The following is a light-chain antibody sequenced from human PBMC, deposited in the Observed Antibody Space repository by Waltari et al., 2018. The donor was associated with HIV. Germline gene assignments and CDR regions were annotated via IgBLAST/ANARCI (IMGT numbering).Light chain of an antibody. V-gene: IGLV1-47*01. CDR2: RNS. Sequence: QSVLTQPPTASGTPGQRVTISCSGSSSNIGSNSVHWYQQLPGTAPKLLVYRNSPRPSGVPARFSGSKSGTDASLAIGGLRSEEEADYYCAAWDDSLSVGVFGGGTKLTVL. CDR3: AAWDDSLSVGV. J-gene: IGLJ2*01. CDR1: SSNIGSNS.